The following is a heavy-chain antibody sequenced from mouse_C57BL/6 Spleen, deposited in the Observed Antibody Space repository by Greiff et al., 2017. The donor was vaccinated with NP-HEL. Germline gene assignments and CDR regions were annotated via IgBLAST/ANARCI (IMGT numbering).Heavy chain of an antibody. CDR2: IDPEDGET. D-gene: IGHD1-1*01. V-gene: IGHV14-2*01. CDR3: ALYYGSSPSYWYFDV. CDR1: GFNIKDYY. J-gene: IGHJ1*03. Sequence: EVQLHQSGAELVKPGASVKLSCTASGFNIKDYYMHWVKQRTEQGLEWIGRIDPEDGETKYAPKFQGKATITADTSSNTAYLQLSSLTSEDTAVYYCALYYGSSPSYWYFDVWGTGTTVTVSS.